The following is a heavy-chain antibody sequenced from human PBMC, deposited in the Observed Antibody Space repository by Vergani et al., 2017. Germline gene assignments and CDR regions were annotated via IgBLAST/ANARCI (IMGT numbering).Heavy chain of an antibody. Sequence: QLQLQESGPGLVKPSETLSLTCTVSGGSISSSSYYWGWIRQPPGKGLAWIGSIYYSGRTYYNPSLKRRVTISVDTSKNQFSLKLSSVTAADTAVYYCARDAGVSRTSCSFCMDVWGQGTTVTVSS. V-gene: IGHV4-39*07. CDR1: GGSISSSSYY. CDR3: ARDAGVSRTSCSFCMDV. J-gene: IGHJ6*02. D-gene: IGHD2-2*01. CDR2: IYYSGRT.